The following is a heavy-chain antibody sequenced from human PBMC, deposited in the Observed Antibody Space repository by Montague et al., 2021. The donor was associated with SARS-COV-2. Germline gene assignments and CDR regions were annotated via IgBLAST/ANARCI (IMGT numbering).Heavy chain of an antibody. V-gene: IGHV4-39*01. Sequence: SETLSLTCTVSGCSISSSDSYWGWIRQPPGKVLECIGNIYYSVTTYYTPSLKSRITMAVDTSKNQFSLNLSSVTAADTAVYFCVRMGAAHRPNNWFDPWGQGALVTVSS. D-gene: IGHD1-14*01. J-gene: IGHJ5*02. CDR1: GCSISSSDSY. CDR3: VRMGAAHRPNNWFDP. CDR2: IYYSVTT.